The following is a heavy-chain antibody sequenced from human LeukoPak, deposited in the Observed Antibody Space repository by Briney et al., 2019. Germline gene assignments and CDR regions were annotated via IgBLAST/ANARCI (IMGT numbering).Heavy chain of an antibody. CDR1: GGSISSYY. V-gene: IGHV4-4*07. D-gene: IGHD1-14*01. CDR3: AKTGEGDWFDP. Sequence: SETLSLTCTVSGGSISSYYWSWIRQPAGKGLEWIGRIYTSGSTNYNPSLKSRVTISVDTSKNQFSLRLTSVTAADTAVYYCAKTGEGDWFDPWGQGTLVTVSS. CDR2: IYTSGST. J-gene: IGHJ5*02.